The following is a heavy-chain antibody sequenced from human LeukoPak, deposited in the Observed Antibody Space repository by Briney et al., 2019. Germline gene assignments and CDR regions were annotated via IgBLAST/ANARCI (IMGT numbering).Heavy chain of an antibody. V-gene: IGHV4-61*02. J-gene: IGHJ5*02. CDR1: GGSISSGSYY. D-gene: IGHD4-23*01. Sequence: SETLSLTCTVSGGSISSGSYYWSWIRQPAGKGLEWIGRIYTSRSTNYNPSLKSRVTISVDTSKNQFSLKLRSVTAADTAVYYCARDLTVVTPSQEYNWFDPWGQGTLVTVSS. CDR2: IYTSRST. CDR3: ARDLTVVTPSQEYNWFDP.